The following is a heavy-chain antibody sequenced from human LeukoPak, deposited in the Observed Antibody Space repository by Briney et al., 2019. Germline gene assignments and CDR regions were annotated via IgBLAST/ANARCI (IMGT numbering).Heavy chain of an antibody. CDR1: GDSVSSNSAA. CDR2: TYYRSKWYN. D-gene: IGHD6-25*01. V-gene: IGHV6-1*01. CDR3: ARAGPRLAGFSYPYYFDY. Sequence: QTLSLTCAISGDSVSSNSAAWNWIRQSPSRGLEWLGRTYYRSKWYNDYAVSVKSRITINPDTSKNQFSLQLNSVTPEDTAVYYCARAGPRLAGFSYPYYFDYWGQGTLVTVSS. J-gene: IGHJ4*02.